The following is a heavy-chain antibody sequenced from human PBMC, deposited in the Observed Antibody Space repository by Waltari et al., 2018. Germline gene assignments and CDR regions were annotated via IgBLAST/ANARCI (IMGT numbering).Heavy chain of an antibody. V-gene: IGHV4-59*01. CDR2: IYYSGRT. CDR3: AAGIAVAGTPFDY. J-gene: IGHJ4*02. D-gene: IGHD6-19*01. Sequence: QVQLQESGPGLVKPSETLSLTCTVSGGSISSYYWSWIRQPPGKGLEWIGYIYYSGRTNYNPSLKSRVTISVDTSKNQFSLKLSSVTAADTAVYYCAAGIAVAGTPFDYWGQGTLVTVSS. CDR1: GGSISSYY.